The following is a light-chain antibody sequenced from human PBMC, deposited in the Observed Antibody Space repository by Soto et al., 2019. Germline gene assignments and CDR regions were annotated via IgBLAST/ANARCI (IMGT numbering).Light chain of an antibody. CDR1: QSFGSSH. CDR3: QQHGSSSIT. J-gene: IGKJ5*01. V-gene: IGKV3-20*01. Sequence: EIVLTQSPGTLSLSPGERATLSCRASQSFGSSHLAWYQQKPGQAPRLLIYGASTRVTGTPDRFSGSGSGTDFTIPISRLESDDAAVYYCQQHGSSSITFGQGTRLEI. CDR2: GAS.